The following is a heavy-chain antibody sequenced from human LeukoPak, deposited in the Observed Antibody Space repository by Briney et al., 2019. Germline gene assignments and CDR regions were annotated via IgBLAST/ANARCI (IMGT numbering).Heavy chain of an antibody. CDR3: ARDIAPAGLFIDY. V-gene: IGHV3-7*01. J-gene: IGHJ4*02. CDR2: IKYDGSEK. Sequence: GGSLRLSCAASGFTLSSYWMSWVRQAPGKGLEWVANIKYDGSEKDYVDSVKGRFTISRDNAKNSLYLQMNSLRAEDTAVYYCARDIAPAGLFIDYWGQGTLVTVSS. D-gene: IGHD6-13*01. CDR1: GFTLSSYW.